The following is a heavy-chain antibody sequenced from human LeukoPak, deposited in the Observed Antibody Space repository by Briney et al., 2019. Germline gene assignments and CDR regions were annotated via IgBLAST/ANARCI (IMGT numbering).Heavy chain of an antibody. CDR1: GGSISSGDYY. CDR2: IYYSGST. J-gene: IGHJ4*02. Sequence: PSETLSLTCTVSGGSISSGDYYWSWIRQPPGKGLEWIGYIYYSGSTYYNLSLKSRVTISEDTSKNQFSLKLSSVTAADTAVYYCARERGPARGWGQGTLVTVSP. V-gene: IGHV4-30-4*01. CDR3: ARERGPARG. D-gene: IGHD3-10*01.